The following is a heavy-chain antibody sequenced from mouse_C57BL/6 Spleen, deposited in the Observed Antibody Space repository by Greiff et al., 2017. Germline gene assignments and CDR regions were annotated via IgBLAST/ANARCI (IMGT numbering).Heavy chain of an antibody. Sequence: VQLQQSGAELVRPGASVKLSCTASGFNIKDYYMHWVKQSPEQGLEWIGRIDPEDGDTEYAPKFQGKATMTADTSSNTAYLQLSSLTSEDTAVYYCTTDDYDRYFDVWGTGTTVTVSS. CDR2: IDPEDGDT. D-gene: IGHD2-4*01. CDR1: GFNIKDYY. CDR3: TTDDYDRYFDV. J-gene: IGHJ1*03. V-gene: IGHV14-1*01.